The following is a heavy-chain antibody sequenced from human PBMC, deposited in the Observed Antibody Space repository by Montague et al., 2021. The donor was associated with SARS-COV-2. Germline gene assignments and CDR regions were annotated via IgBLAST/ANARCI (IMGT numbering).Heavy chain of an antibody. CDR3: ARAWGITMIVA. J-gene: IGHJ5*02. D-gene: IGHD3-22*01. Sequence: SLRLSCAASGFTFSSYAMHWVRQAPGKGLEWVAVISYDGSNKYYADSVKGRFTISRDNSKNTLYLQMNSLRAEDTAVYYCARAWGITMIVAWGQGTLVTVSS. V-gene: IGHV3-30-3*01. CDR1: GFTFSSYA. CDR2: ISYDGSNK.